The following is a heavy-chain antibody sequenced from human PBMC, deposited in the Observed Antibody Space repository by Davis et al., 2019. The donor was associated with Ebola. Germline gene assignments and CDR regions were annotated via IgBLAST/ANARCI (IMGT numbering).Heavy chain of an antibody. V-gene: IGHV1-69*05. CDR2: IIPIFGTA. Sequence: AASVKVSCKASGGTFSSYAISWVRQAPGQGLEWMGGIIPIFGTANYAQKLQGRVTMTTDTSTSTAYMELRSLRSDDTAVYYCARSGASNWFDPWGQGTLVTVSS. CDR3: ARSGASNWFDP. D-gene: IGHD3-10*01. CDR1: GGTFSSYA. J-gene: IGHJ5*02.